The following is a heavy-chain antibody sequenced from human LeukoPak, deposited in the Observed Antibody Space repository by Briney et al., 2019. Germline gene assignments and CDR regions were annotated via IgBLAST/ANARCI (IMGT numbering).Heavy chain of an antibody. D-gene: IGHD6-13*01. V-gene: IGHV4-34*01. CDR3: ARGPRHQLVKRRFDY. Sequence: SETLSLTCAVYGGSFSGYYWNWIRQPPGKGLEWIGEINHSGSTNYNPSLKSRVTISVDTSKNQFSLKLSSVTAADTAVYYCARGPRHQLVKRRFDYWGQGTLVTVSS. CDR1: GGSFSGYY. J-gene: IGHJ4*02. CDR2: INHSGST.